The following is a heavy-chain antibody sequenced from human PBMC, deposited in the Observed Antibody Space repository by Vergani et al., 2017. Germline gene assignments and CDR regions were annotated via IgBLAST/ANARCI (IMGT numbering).Heavy chain of an antibody. D-gene: IGHD3-3*01. V-gene: IGHV1-69*18. CDR3: SRATIFGVVIHCMDV. CDR1: GFTFTSSA. CDR2: TIPIFGTA. Sequence: QLVQSGPEVKKPGTSVKVSCKASGFTFTSSAVQWVRQSRGQRLEWMGRTIPIFGTANYAQKFQGRVTITADESTSTAYMELSSLRSEDTAVYYCSRATIFGVVIHCMDVWGQGTTVTVSS. J-gene: IGHJ6*02.